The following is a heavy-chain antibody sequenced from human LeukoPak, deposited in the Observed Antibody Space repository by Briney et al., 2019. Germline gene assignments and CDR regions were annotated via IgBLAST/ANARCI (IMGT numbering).Heavy chain of an antibody. V-gene: IGHV1-18*01. D-gene: IGHD3-9*01. CDR2: ISAYNDNT. CDR1: GYTFTSYG. J-gene: IGHJ4*02. CDR3: ARVHYDILTGYSYFDY. Sequence: ASVKVACKAAGYTFTSYGISWVRQAPGQGLEWMGWISAYNDNTNYAQKLQGRVTMTTDTSTSTAYMELRSLRSDDTAVYYCARVHYDILTGYSYFDYWGQGTLVTVSS.